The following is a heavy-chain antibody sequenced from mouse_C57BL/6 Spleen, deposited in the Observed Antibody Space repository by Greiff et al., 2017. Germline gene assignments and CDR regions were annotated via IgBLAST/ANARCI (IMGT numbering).Heavy chain of an antibody. CDR3: ARVGSKSFFDY. J-gene: IGHJ2*01. Sequence: QVQLQQPGAELVRPGSSVKLSCKASGYTFTSYWMEWVKQRPGQGLEWIGNIYPSDSETHYNQKFKDKATLTVDKSSSTAYMQLSSLTSEDSAVYYCARVGSKSFFDYWGQGTTLTVSS. CDR2: IYPSDSET. D-gene: IGHD2-5*01. CDR1: GYTFTSYW. V-gene: IGHV1-61*01.